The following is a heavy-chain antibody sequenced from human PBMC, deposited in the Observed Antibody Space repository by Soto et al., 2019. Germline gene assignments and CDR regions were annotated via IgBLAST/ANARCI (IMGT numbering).Heavy chain of an antibody. CDR3: ARGGGSTKVDY. Sequence: QVQLQESGPGLVKPSQTLSLTCTVSGGSITSSGYYWSWIRQHPGEGLEWIGFTSNSGSTSYNPSLKSRVTTSVDTASNPFPLNLKSVTAADTAVYYCARGGGSTKVDYWGQGTLVTVSP. D-gene: IGHD2-2*01. CDR1: GGSITSSGYY. V-gene: IGHV4-31*03. CDR2: TSNSGST. J-gene: IGHJ4*02.